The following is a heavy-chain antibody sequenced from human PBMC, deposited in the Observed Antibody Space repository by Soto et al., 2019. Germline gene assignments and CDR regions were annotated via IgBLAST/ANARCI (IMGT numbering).Heavy chain of an antibody. V-gene: IGHV3-7*01. CDR1: GFTFNSYW. J-gene: IGHJ4*02. CDR3: ARTYYDYIWGSYRSSQDDY. CDR2: IKQDGSEK. D-gene: IGHD3-16*02. Sequence: PGGSLRLSCAASGFTFNSYWMSWVRQAPGKGLEWVANIKQDGSEKYYVDSVKGRFTISRDNAKNSLYLQMNSLRAEDTAVYYCARTYYDYIWGSYRSSQDDYWGQGTLVTVSS.